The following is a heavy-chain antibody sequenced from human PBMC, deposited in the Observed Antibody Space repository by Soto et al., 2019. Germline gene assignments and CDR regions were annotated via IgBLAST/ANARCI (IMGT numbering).Heavy chain of an antibody. CDR1: GFTISSYW. CDR3: ARLDSYGSGSYYSYYFDY. Sequence: GGSLRLSCAASGFTISSYWMSWVRQAPGKGLEWVANIKQDGSEKYYVDSVKGRFTISRDNAKNSLYLQMNSLRAEDTAVYYCARLDSYGSGSYYSYYFDYWGQGTLVTVSS. CDR2: IKQDGSEK. D-gene: IGHD3-10*01. J-gene: IGHJ4*02. V-gene: IGHV3-7*04.